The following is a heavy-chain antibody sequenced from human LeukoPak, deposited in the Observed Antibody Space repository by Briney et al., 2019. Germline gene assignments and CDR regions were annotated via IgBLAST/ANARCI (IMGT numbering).Heavy chain of an antibody. J-gene: IGHJ4*02. Sequence: PGGSLRLSCSASGFTFSNFPMHWVRQAPGKGLEFVSAISSDGGATYYADSVRGRFTISRDNSKNTLSLEMSSLRVEDTAVYYCVKRPPGAASDCWGEGTLVTVSS. V-gene: IGHV3-64D*06. CDR3: VKRPPGAASDC. D-gene: IGHD7-27*01. CDR2: ISSDGGAT. CDR1: GFTFSNFP.